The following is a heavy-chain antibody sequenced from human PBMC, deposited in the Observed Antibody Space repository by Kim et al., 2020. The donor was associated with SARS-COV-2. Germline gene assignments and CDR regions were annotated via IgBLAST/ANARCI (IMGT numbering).Heavy chain of an antibody. Sequence: SETLSLTCTVSGGSISSGGYYWSWIRQHPGKGLEWIGYIYYSGSTYYNPSLKSRVTTSVDTSKNQFSLKLSSVTAADTAVYYCARCSPTDKGGADYWGQGTLVTVSS. V-gene: IGHV4-31*03. CDR2: IYYSGST. CDR1: GGSISSGGYY. CDR3: ARCSPTDKGGADY. J-gene: IGHJ4*02. D-gene: IGHD3-10*02.